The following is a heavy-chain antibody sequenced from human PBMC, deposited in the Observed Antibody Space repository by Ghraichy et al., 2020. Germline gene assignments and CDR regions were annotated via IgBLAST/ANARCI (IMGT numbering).Heavy chain of an antibody. CDR3: TREAPETYYFDY. Sequence: ASVKVSCKASGYTFTDYYIHWVRQAPGQGLEWMGVLRLRGGCGDTQCAQRFQDRITMTRDTSTSTVYMELRSLRSEDTAVYYCTREAPETYYFDYWGQGTLITVSS. CDR1: GYTFTDYY. CDR2: LRLRGGCGDT. V-gene: IGHV1-46*03. J-gene: IGHJ4*02.